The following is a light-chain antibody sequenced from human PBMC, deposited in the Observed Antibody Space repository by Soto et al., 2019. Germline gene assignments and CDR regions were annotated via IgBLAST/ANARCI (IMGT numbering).Light chain of an antibody. CDR3: QTWGTGIYV. CDR2: LNSDGTH. V-gene: IGLV4-69*01. Sequence: QSALTQSPSASASLGAWVTLTCTLSSGHSSYAIAWNQQQPEKGPRYLMNLNSDGTHSKGDGIPDRFSGSSSGAERYLTIAILQSEDEADYFCQTWGTGIYVFGGGTQLTVL. CDR1: SGHSSYA. J-gene: IGLJ7*01.